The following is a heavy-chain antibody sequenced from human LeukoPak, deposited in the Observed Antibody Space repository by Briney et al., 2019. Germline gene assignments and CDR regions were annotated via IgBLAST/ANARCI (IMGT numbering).Heavy chain of an antibody. CDR1: GGSFSGYY. CDR3: ARGVGYYYDSSGYSQ. J-gene: IGHJ4*02. V-gene: IGHV4-34*01. CDR2: INHSGST. D-gene: IGHD3-22*01. Sequence: PSGTLSLTCAVYGGSFSGYYWSWIRQPPGKGLEWIGEINHSGSTNYNPSLKSRVTISVDTSKNQFSLKLSSVTAADTAVYYCARGVGYYYDSSGYSQWGQGTLVTVSS.